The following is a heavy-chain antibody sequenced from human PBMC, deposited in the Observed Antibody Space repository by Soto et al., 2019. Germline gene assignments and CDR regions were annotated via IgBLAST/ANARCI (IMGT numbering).Heavy chain of an antibody. CDR3: ARDRGHDCPASYFYALSGVDV. CDR1: GYTFIDYY. CDR2: INPSSGGT. Sequence: QVQLVQSGAEVKKPGASVKVSCTASGYTFIDYYMHWVRQAPGQGLEWMGWINPSSGGTHYAQKFQGRVAMTRYTSISIVYMELSRLKSDDTAMYYCARDRGHDCPASYFYALSGVDVWGQGTGVTVSS. J-gene: IGHJ6*02. D-gene: IGHD3-10*01. V-gene: IGHV1-2*02.